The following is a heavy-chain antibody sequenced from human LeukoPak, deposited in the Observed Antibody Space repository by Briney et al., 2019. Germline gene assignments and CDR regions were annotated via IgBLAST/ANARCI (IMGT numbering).Heavy chain of an antibody. Sequence: ASVKVSCKTSGYTFTGLSGYFIEWVRQAPGQGLEWMGWVDPNNGATLYAQKFEGRVTMTRDTSTATAYMEVTRLTSDDTAVYYCARELVSLGTGYFDLWGRGTLVTVSS. D-gene: IGHD7-27*01. J-gene: IGHJ2*01. CDR2: VDPNNGAT. V-gene: IGHV1-2*02. CDR1: GYTFTGLSGYF. CDR3: ARELVSLGTGYFDL.